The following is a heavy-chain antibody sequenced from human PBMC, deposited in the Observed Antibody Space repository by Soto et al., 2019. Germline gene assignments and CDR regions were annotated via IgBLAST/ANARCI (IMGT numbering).Heavy chain of an antibody. J-gene: IGHJ4*02. CDR1: GYTFTGYY. CDR2: TNPNSGGT. V-gene: IGHV1-2*02. D-gene: IGHD3-22*01. Sequence: ASVKVSCKASGYTFTGYYMHWVRQAPGQGLEWMGWTNPNSGGTNYAQKFQGRVTMTRDTSISTAYMELSRLRSDDTAVYYCAREKVAYYDSSGYTFDYWGQGTLVTVSS. CDR3: AREKVAYYDSSGYTFDY.